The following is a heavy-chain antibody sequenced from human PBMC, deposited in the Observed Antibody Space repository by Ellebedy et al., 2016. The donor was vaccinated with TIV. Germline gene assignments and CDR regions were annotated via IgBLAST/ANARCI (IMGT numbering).Heavy chain of an antibody. CDR1: GYTFTSYD. Sequence: ASVKVSCXASGYTFTSYDINWVRQATGQGLEWMGWMNPNSGNTGYAQKFQGRVTMTRNTSISTAYMELSSLRSEDTAVYYCAAVGYCSSTSCQKPAFDIWGQGTMVTVSS. V-gene: IGHV1-8*01. CDR3: AAVGYCSSTSCQKPAFDI. J-gene: IGHJ3*02. D-gene: IGHD2-2*01. CDR2: MNPNSGNT.